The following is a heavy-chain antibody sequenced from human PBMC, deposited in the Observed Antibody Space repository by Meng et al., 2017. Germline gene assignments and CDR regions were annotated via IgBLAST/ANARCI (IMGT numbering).Heavy chain of an antibody. CDR3: TWDDKAVSDY. CDR2: IKSNTDGGTA. J-gene: IGHJ4*02. Sequence: EVHLVESGCDLAKPGGSLRLSCAASGFYFSNAWMSWVRQAPGKGLEWVGRIKSNTDGGTAEYAAPVTGRFTISRDDSKSALYLQMSGLRIDDTGVYYCTWDDKAVSDYWGQGTLVTVSS. D-gene: IGHD3-9*01. V-gene: IGHV3-15*01. CDR1: GFYFSNAW.